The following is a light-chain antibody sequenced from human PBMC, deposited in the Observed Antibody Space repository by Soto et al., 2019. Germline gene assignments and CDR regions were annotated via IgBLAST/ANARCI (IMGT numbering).Light chain of an antibody. V-gene: IGKV1-5*03. CDR3: QQYNYFWA. CDR2: KAS. CDR1: QSISSW. J-gene: IGKJ1*01. Sequence: DIQSSQSPSILSAAVGDRVTITCRASQSISSWWAWYKQKPGNAPTLLIHKASHLESGVPSTFSGGGSGTEFSLTISSLQPDDFATYYCQQYNYFWAFGQGTKVE.